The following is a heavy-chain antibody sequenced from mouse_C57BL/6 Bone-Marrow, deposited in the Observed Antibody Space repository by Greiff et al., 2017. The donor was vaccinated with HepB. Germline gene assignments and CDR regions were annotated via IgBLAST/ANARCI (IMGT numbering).Heavy chain of an antibody. Sequence: QVQLKQPGTELVNPGASVKLSCKASGYTFTSYWMHWVKQRPGQGLEWIGNINPSNGGTNYNEKFKSKATLTVDKSSSTAYMQLSSLTSEDSAVYYCARPFYGSSPAWFAYWGQGTLVTVSA. J-gene: IGHJ3*01. D-gene: IGHD1-1*01. CDR3: ARPFYGSSPAWFAY. CDR1: GYTFTSYW. V-gene: IGHV1-53*01. CDR2: INPSNGGT.